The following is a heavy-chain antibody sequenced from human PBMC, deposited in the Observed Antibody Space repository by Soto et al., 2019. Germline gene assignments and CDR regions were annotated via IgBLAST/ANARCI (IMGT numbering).Heavy chain of an antibody. J-gene: IGHJ4*02. CDR3: ARVFYDSSGYYYPDY. CDR2: IIPIFGTA. Sequence: SVKVSCKASGGTFSSYAISWVRQAPGQGLEWMGGIIPIFGTANYAQKFQGRVTITADESTSTAYMELSSLRSEDTAVYYCARVFYDSSGYYYPDYWGQGTLVSVSS. V-gene: IGHV1-69*13. D-gene: IGHD3-22*01. CDR1: GGTFSSYA.